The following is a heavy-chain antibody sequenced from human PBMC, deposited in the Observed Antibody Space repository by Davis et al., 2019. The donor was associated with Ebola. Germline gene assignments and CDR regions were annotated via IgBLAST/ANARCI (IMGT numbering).Heavy chain of an antibody. CDR1: GFTFSGSA. V-gene: IGHV3-73*01. CDR2: IRSKANSYAT. D-gene: IGHD3-9*01. J-gene: IGHJ6*04. Sequence: GGSLRLSCAASGFTFSGSAMHWVRQASGKGLEWVGRIRSKANSYATAYAASVKGRFTISRDDSKNTAYLQMNSLKTEDTAVYYCTSHHDILTGYDSYYYYYGMDVWGKGTTVTVSS. CDR3: TSHHDILTGYDSYYYYYGMDV.